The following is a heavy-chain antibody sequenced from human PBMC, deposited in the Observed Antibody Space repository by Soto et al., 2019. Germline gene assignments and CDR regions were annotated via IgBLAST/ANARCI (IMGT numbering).Heavy chain of an antibody. CDR2: IYYSGST. D-gene: IGHD3-10*01. J-gene: IGHJ4*02. Sequence: QVPLQESGPGLVKPSQTLSLTCTVSGGSISSGGYYWSWIRQHPGKGLGWIGYIYYSGSTYYNPSLKSRVTISVDTSKNQFSLKLSSVTAADTAVYYCATYGSGTYKPTTFDYWGQGTLVTVSS. CDR1: GGSISSGGYY. CDR3: ATYGSGTYKPTTFDY. V-gene: IGHV4-31*03.